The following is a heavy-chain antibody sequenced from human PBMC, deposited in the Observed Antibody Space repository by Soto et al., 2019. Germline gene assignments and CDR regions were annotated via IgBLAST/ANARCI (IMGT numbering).Heavy chain of an antibody. V-gene: IGHV1-3*05. CDR1: GYTFTTYT. J-gene: IGHJ4*02. D-gene: IGHD4-17*01. Sequence: QVQLVQSGAEEKKPGASVKVSCKASGYTFTTYTMHWVRLAPGQGLEWMGWISAGNGNTKYSQKFQGRVTITRDTSASTAYMELSSLRSEDTAVYYCARDRGDYFFDYWGQGTLVTVSS. CDR3: ARDRGDYFFDY. CDR2: ISAGNGNT.